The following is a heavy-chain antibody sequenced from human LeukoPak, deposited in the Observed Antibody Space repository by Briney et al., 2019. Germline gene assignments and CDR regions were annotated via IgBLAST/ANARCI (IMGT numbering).Heavy chain of an antibody. CDR1: GYTFTSYY. Sequence: ALVKVSCKASGYTFTSYYIHLVRQAPGQGLEWMGIINPSGAGTRYAQKFQGRVTMTRDTSTSTVYLEVSSLRSEDTAVYYCARERVEMATIGGEGLGYWGQGTLVTVSS. CDR2: INPSGAGT. D-gene: IGHD5-24*01. J-gene: IGHJ4*02. V-gene: IGHV1-46*01. CDR3: ARERVEMATIGGEGLGY.